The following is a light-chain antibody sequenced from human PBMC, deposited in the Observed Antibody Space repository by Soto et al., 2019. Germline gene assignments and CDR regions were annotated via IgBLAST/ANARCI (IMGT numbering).Light chain of an antibody. CDR1: QSISSW. CDR3: QEYNTFST. Sequence: IQMTQSPSTLSASVGDRVIIICRASQSISSWLAWYQQKPGKAPKLLIYKASSLESGVPSRFSGSGSGTEFTLTISSLQPDDLATYYCQEYNTFSTFGQGTKVDIK. V-gene: IGKV1-5*03. CDR2: KAS. J-gene: IGKJ1*01.